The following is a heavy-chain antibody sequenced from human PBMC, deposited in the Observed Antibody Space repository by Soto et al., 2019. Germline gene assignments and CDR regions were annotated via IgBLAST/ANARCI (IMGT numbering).Heavy chain of an antibody. CDR3: ARDLGVYGDYPANYRPIPLDAFDI. CDR2: ISAYNGNT. D-gene: IGHD4-17*01. Sequence: GASVKVSCKASGYTFTSYGISWVRQAPGQGLEWMGWISAYNGNTNYAQKLQGRVTMTTDTSTSTAYMELRSLRSDDTAVYYCARDLGVYGDYPANYRPIPLDAFDIWGQGTMVTVSS. V-gene: IGHV1-18*01. CDR1: GYTFTSYG. J-gene: IGHJ3*02.